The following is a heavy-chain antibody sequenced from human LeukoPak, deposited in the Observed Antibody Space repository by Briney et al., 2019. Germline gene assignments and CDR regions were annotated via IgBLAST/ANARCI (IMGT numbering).Heavy chain of an antibody. CDR3: AKGGWFGELPYYYFDY. CDR1: GFTFSSYG. V-gene: IGHV3-30*18. J-gene: IGHJ4*02. D-gene: IGHD3-10*01. CDR2: ISYDGSNK. Sequence: GGSLRLSCAASGFTFSSYGMHWVRQAPGKGLEWVAVISYDGSNKHYADSVKGRFTISRDNSKNTLYLQMNSLRAEDTAVYYCAKGGWFGELPYYYFDYWGQGTLVTVSS.